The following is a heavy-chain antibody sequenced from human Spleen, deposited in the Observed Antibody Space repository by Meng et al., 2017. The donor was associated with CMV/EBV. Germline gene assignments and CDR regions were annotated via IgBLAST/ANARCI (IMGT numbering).Heavy chain of an antibody. CDR1: GYTFTSYA. V-gene: IGHV1-3*01. Sequence: ASVKVSCKASGYTFTSYAMHWVRQAPGQRLEWMGWSNADNGNTKYSQKFQGRVTITADKSTSTAYMELSSLRSEDTAVYYCARGPPDDYSTHWGQGTLVTVSS. D-gene: IGHD4-11*01. J-gene: IGHJ4*02. CDR3: ARGPPDDYSTH. CDR2: SNADNGNT.